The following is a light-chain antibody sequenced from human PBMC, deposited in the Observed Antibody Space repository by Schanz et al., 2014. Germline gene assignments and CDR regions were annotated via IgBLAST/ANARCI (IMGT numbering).Light chain of an antibody. CDR3: QQRREWST. CDR1: QSVSSY. CDR2: NAV. V-gene: IGKV3-11*01. J-gene: IGKJ1*01. Sequence: EIVLTQSPGTLSLSPGERATLSCRASQSVSSYLAWYQQKPGQAPRLLIYNAVTRATGIPARFSGSWSGTEFPLTSSRLEPEDVAVYYCQQRREWSTFGRGTTVEIK.